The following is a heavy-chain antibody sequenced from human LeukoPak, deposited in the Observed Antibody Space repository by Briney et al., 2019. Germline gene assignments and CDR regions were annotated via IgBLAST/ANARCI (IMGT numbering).Heavy chain of an antibody. CDR2: ISTYNGNA. V-gene: IGHV1-18*01. D-gene: IGHD6-13*01. CDR1: GYTFTRNG. J-gene: IGHJ4*02. Sequence: ASVKVSCNASGYTFTRNGINWVRQAPGQGLEWMGWISTYNGNANFAQKFQGRVTMTTDTSTSIAYMELRSLRSDDTAVYYCARDRDSSSWGTGPDYWGQGTLVTVSS. CDR3: ARDRDSSSWGTGPDY.